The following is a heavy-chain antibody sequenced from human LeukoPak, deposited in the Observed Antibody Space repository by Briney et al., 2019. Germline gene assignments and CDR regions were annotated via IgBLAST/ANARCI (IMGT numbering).Heavy chain of an antibody. Sequence: SETLSLTCSVSGGSINSDCWSWIRQPPGKGLEWIGYIYNNGSTNYNPSLKSRVTISVDTSKNQFSLRLSSVTAADTAVYYCARDQNIRYCSDGICDYYYYGMDVWGQGTTVTVSS. CDR1: GGSINSDC. D-gene: IGHD2-15*01. CDR2: IYNNGST. V-gene: IGHV4-59*01. CDR3: ARDQNIRYCSDGICDYYYYGMDV. J-gene: IGHJ6*02.